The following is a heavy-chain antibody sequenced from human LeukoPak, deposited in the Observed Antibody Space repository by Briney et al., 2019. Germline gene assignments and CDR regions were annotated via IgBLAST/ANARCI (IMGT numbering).Heavy chain of an antibody. CDR1: GFTFSTYT. J-gene: IGHJ4*02. CDR3: ATTHDY. V-gene: IGHV3-30-3*01. CDR2: ISYDGSNK. Sequence: GGSLRLSCAGSGFTFSTYTMNWVRQAPGKGLEWVAVISYDGSNKYYADSVKGRFTISRDNSKNTLYLQMNSLRAEDTAVYYCATTHDYGCQGTLVTVSS.